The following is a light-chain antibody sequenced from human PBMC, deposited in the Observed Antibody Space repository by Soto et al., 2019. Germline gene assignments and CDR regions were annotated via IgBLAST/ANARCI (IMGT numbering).Light chain of an antibody. CDR3: QQYNTWPLT. CDR1: QSVSNN. J-gene: IGKJ4*01. Sequence: EIVMTQSPATLSVSPGERATLSCRASQSVSNNLAWYQQKPGQAPRLLIYNASTRPTGLPARFSGSGSGTEFTLTISSLQSEDFAVYYCQQYNTWPLTFGGGTNVEI. V-gene: IGKV3-15*01. CDR2: NAS.